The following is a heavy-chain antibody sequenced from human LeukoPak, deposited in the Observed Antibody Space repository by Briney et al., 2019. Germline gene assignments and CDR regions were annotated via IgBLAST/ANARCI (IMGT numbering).Heavy chain of an antibody. Sequence: SETLSLTCAVYGGSFSGYYWSWIRQPPGKGLEWIGEINHSGSTNYNPSLKSRVTISVDTSKNQFSLKLSSVTAADTAVYYCARGIVRLRRPYDSSGYYSRWGQGTLVTVSS. CDR1: GGSFSGYY. CDR3: ARGIVRLRRPYDSSGYYSR. V-gene: IGHV4-34*01. D-gene: IGHD3-22*01. J-gene: IGHJ4*02. CDR2: INHSGST.